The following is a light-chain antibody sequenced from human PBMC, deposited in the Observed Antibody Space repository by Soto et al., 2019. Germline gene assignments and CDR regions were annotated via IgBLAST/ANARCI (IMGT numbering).Light chain of an antibody. Sequence: DIQMTQSPSTLSASVGDRVTITCRASQSVSRWLAWYQQKPGKAPKLLIYKASTLESGVPSRFSGNLSGTEFTLAISSLQPDDSVTYDCQQYNDNWTFGQGTKVEIK. V-gene: IGKV1-5*03. CDR1: QSVSRW. J-gene: IGKJ1*01. CDR2: KAS. CDR3: QQYNDNWT.